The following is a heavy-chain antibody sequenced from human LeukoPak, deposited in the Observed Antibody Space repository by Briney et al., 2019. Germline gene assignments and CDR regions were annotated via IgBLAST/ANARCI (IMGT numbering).Heavy chain of an antibody. CDR1: GGSFSGYY. D-gene: IGHD6-13*01. V-gene: IGHV4-34*01. Sequence: KPSETLSLTCAVYGGSFSGYYWSWIRQPPGKGLEWIGEINHSGSTNYNPSLKSRVTISVDTSKNQFSLKLSSVTAADTAVYYCARGSTTSIAAAATPHYYMDVWGKGTTVTVSS. CDR2: INHSGST. CDR3: ARGSTTSIAAAATPHYYMDV. J-gene: IGHJ6*03.